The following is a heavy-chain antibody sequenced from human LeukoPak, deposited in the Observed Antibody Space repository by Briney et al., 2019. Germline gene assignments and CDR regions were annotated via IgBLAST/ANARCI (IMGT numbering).Heavy chain of an antibody. V-gene: IGHV3-7*04. J-gene: IGHJ4*02. CDR2: IKQDGSEK. CDR3: ARGYCSSTSCSRPPDY. D-gene: IGHD2-2*01. CDR1: GFTFSSYW. Sequence: PGGSLRLSCAASGFTFSSYWMSWVRQAPGKGLEWVANIKQDGSEKYYVDSVKGRFTISRDNAKNSLYLQMNSLRAEDTAVYYCARGYCSSTSCSRPPDYWGQGTLVTVSS.